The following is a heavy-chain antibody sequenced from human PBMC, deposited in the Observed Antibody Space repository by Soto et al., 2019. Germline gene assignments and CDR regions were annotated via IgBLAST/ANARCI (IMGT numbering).Heavy chain of an antibody. Sequence: GESLKISCAASGFTVSSNYMSWVRQAPGKGLEWVSVIYSGGSTYYADSVKGRFTISRDNSKNTLYLQMNSLRAEDTAVYYCARDYYDSSGYYYYYGMDVWGQGTTVTVSS. D-gene: IGHD3-22*01. V-gene: IGHV3-53*01. J-gene: IGHJ6*02. CDR3: ARDYYDSSGYYYYYGMDV. CDR2: IYSGGST. CDR1: GFTVSSNY.